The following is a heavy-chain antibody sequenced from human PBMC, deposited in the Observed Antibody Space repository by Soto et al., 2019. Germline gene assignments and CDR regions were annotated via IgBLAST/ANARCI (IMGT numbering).Heavy chain of an antibody. CDR1: GGSISSGDYY. CDR2: IYYSGST. Sequence: QVQLQESGPGLVKPSQTLSLTCTVSGGSISSGDYYWSWIRQPPGKGLEWIGYIYYSGSTYYNPSLKSRVTISVDTSKNQFSLKLSSVTAADTAVYYCARGNWYYYDSSGYYQYYFDYWGQGTLVTVSS. CDR3: ARGNWYYYDSSGYYQYYFDY. V-gene: IGHV4-30-4*01. D-gene: IGHD3-22*01. J-gene: IGHJ4*02.